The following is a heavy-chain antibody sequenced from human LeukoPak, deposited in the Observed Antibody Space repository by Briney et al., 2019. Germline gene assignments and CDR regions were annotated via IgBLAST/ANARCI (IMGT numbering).Heavy chain of an antibody. CDR1: GGSISSGGYY. D-gene: IGHD2-15*01. CDR3: ARSVCSGGSCYDWFDP. Sequence: SQTLSLTCTVSGGSISSGGYYWSWIRQHPGKGLEWIGYIYYSGSTYYNPSLKSRVTISVDTSKNQFSLKLSSVTAADTAVYYCARSVCSGGSCYDWFDPWGQGTLVTVSS. J-gene: IGHJ5*02. CDR2: IYYSGST. V-gene: IGHV4-31*03.